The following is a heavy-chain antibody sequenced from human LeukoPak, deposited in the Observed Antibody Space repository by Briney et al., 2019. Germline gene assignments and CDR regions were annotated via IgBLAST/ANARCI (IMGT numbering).Heavy chain of an antibody. V-gene: IGHV5-51*01. CDR1: GYKFTNYW. D-gene: IGHD2-2*01. Sequence: GESLKISCQASGYKFTNYWIGWVRQMSGKGLEWMGIINPDDSETTYSPSFQGQVTISVEKSVSTAYLQWTSLKASDTAMYYCARLVVPAAISYWGQGTLVNVFS. CDR3: ARLVVPAAISY. J-gene: IGHJ4*02. CDR2: INPDDSET.